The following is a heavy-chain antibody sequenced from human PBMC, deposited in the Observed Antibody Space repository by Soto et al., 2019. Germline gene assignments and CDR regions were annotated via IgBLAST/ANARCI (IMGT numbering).Heavy chain of an antibody. Sequence: QAGGSMRIASAASGVSFGSYALSWVRQAPGKGLEWVSTISGSDGKTFYADSVKGRFSISRDTSQSTLYLQMNSLRADDTAMYYCARWSYLDYWGQGTRVTVSS. CDR3: ARWSYLDY. V-gene: IGHV3-23*01. CDR1: GVSFGSYA. J-gene: IGHJ4*02. D-gene: IGHD3-3*01. CDR2: ISGSDGKT.